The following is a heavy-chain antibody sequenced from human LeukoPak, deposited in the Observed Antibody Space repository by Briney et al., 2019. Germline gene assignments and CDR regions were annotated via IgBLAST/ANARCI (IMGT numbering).Heavy chain of an antibody. CDR2: INPSAGTT. D-gene: IGHD1-26*01. V-gene: IGHV1-46*01. Sequence: ASVKVSCKASQNTFTNHYMHWIRQSPGEGLKWMGMINPSAGTTSYAQKFQGRVTMTRDTSTRTVYMELSSLRSAATALYYCASAQIGSYFDYWGQGTLVTVSS. J-gene: IGHJ4*02. CDR1: QNTFTNHY. CDR3: ASAQIGSYFDY.